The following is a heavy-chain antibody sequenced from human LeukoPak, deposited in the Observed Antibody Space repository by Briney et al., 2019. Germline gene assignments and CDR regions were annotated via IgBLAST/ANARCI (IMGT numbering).Heavy chain of an antibody. Sequence: SETLSLTCTVYGGSISSYYWSWIRQPPGKGLERIGEINHSGSTNYNPSLMSRVTISLDTSKNQFSLKLSSVTAADTAVYYCASRVSWFDPWGQGTLVTVSS. V-gene: IGHV4-34*01. J-gene: IGHJ5*02. CDR2: INHSGST. CDR1: GGSISSYY. CDR3: ASRVSWFDP.